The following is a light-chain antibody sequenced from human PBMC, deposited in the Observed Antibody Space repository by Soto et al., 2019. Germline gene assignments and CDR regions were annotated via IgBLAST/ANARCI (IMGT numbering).Light chain of an antibody. V-gene: IGKV3-11*01. CDR2: DAS. J-gene: IGKJ4*01. CDR1: QSVSSY. CDR3: QQRSNWPLT. Sequence: EIVLTQSPATLSLSPGEGATLSCRASQSVSSYLVWYQQKPGQAPRLLISDASNRATGIPARFSGSGSGTDFTLTISILEPEDFAVYYCQQRSNWPLTFGGGTKVEIK.